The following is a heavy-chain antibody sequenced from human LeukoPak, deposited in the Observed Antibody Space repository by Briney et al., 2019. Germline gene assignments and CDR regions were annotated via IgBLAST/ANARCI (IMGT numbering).Heavy chain of an antibody. CDR3: ARAMVRGVNWFDP. CDR1: GFTFSSYS. D-gene: IGHD3-10*01. V-gene: IGHV3-21*01. Sequence: GGSLRLSCVASGFTFSSYSMNWVRQAPGKGLEWVSSISSSSSYIYYADSVKGRFTISRDNAKNSLYLQMNSLRAEDTAVYYCARAMVRGVNWFDPWGQGTPVTVSS. CDR2: ISSSSSYI. J-gene: IGHJ5*02.